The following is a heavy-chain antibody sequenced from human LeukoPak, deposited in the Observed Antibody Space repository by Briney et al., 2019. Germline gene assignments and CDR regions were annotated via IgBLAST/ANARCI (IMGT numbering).Heavy chain of an antibody. V-gene: IGHV4-39*07. CDR2: IYYSGST. D-gene: IGHD5-18*01. CDR1: GGSISSSSYY. Sequence: SETLSLTCTVSGGSISSSSYYWGWIRQPPGKGLEWIGSIYYSGSTYYNPSLKSRVTISVDTSKNQFSLKLSSVTAADTAVYYCARAKVVTAMGHWLISYYYYYMDVWGKGTTVTVSS. CDR3: ARAKVVTAMGHWLISYYYYYMDV. J-gene: IGHJ6*03.